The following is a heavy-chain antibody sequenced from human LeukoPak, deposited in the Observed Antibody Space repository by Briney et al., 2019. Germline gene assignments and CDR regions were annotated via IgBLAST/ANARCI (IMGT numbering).Heavy chain of an antibody. CDR2: ISVRGGST. D-gene: IGHD7-27*01. CDR3: AKDDTPYTGMWDYFDH. J-gene: IGHJ4*02. V-gene: IGHV3-23*01. Sequence: GRSLRPSCAAAGFTFSSYAISCVRQAPRKGLGWVSAISVRGGSTYYADSVNGRFTMSRDNSKNTMYLHMTSLRADDTAVYYCAKDDTPYTGMWDYFDHWGQGTLVTVSS. CDR1: GFTFSSYA.